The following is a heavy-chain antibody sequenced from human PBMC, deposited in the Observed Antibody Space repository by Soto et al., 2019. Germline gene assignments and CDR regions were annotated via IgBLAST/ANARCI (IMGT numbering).Heavy chain of an antibody. D-gene: IGHD2-15*01. Sequence: QVQLVESGGGVVQPGRSLTLSCAASGFTFSTYAMHWVRQAPGKGLEWVAVISYDGKNNYYAGSVKGRFTISRGNSRDTLFLQMNSLRADDTAAYYCARDQKAGYCSGGSCYYYYGMDVWGQGTTVTVSS. J-gene: IGHJ6*02. CDR2: ISYDGKNN. CDR3: ARDQKAGYCSGGSCYYYYGMDV. CDR1: GFTFSTYA. V-gene: IGHV3-30*04.